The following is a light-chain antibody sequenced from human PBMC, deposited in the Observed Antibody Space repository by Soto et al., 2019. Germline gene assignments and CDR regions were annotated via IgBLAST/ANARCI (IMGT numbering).Light chain of an antibody. CDR1: QDIRTS. CDR2: GAS. V-gene: IGKV1-33*01. J-gene: IGKJ3*01. CDR3: QHYNNLPPFT. Sequence: DIQMTQSPSSLSASVGARVSITCQASQDIRTSLSWFQHKPGRAPKLLIYGASYLETGVPSRFRGSGSGTDFTFTISSLQPEYTATYYCQHYNNLPPFTFGPGTKVDIK.